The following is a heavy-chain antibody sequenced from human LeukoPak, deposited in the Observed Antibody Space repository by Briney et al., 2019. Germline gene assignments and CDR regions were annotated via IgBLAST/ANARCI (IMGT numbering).Heavy chain of an antibody. D-gene: IGHD2-21*02. V-gene: IGHV3-9*03. J-gene: IGHJ2*01. Sequence: GGSLRLSCAVSGYSFDDYAVHWVRQAPGKGLEWVSGITWNRGNILYAGSVKGRFTISRDTAKNSLYLQMNSLRPEDMALYYCAKTSTSYCTGDCLPGYFDLWGRGTLVTVSS. CDR2: ITWNRGNI. CDR3: AKTSTSYCTGDCLPGYFDL. CDR1: GYSFDDYA.